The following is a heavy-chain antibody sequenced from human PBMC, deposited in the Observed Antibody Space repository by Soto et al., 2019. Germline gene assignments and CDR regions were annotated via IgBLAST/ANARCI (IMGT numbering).Heavy chain of an antibody. CDR3: AKNQGVELVPLATVDWFDP. J-gene: IGHJ5*02. CDR1: GFTFSSYA. CDR2: SSGSGFKK. V-gene: IGHV3-23*01. D-gene: IGHD1-26*01. Sequence: PGGSLRLSCAASGFTFSSYAMHWVRQAPGKGLEWISSSSGSGFKKYYADSVKGRFTISRDNSKSTVYLELNNLSAEDTTVYHCAKNQGVELVPLATVDWFDPWGQGSVVTVSS.